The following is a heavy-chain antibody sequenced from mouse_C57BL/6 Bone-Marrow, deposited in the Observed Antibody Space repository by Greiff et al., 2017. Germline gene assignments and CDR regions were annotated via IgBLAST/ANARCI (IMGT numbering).Heavy chain of an antibody. V-gene: IGHV1-50*01. Sequence: QVQLQQPGAELVKPGASVKLSCKASGYTFTSYWMQWVKQRPGQGLEWIGEIDPSDSYTNYNQKFKGKATLTVDTSSSTAYMQLSSLPSEDSAVYYCARGFDYWGQGTTLTVSS. CDR1: GYTFTSYW. CDR2: IDPSDSYT. J-gene: IGHJ2*01. CDR3: ARGFDY.